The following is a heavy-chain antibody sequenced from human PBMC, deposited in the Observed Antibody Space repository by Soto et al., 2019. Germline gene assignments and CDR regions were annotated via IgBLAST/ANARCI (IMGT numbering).Heavy chain of an antibody. CDR2: IVVGSGNT. V-gene: IGHV1-58*01. J-gene: IGHJ4*02. D-gene: IGHD5-18*01. Sequence: GASVKVSCKASGFTFTSSAVQWVRQARGQSLERKRWIVVGSGNTKYAQKFQEKVTITRDMSTSTAYMELSSLRSEDTAVDNCAADWGEYSYGYDNGGRETLVTVSS. CDR1: GFTFTSSA. CDR3: AADWGEYSYGYDN.